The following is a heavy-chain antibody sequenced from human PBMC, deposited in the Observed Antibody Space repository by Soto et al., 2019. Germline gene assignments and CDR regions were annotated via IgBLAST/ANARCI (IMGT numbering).Heavy chain of an antibody. CDR3: ARGLKLYYYGSGSYYHKTHFDY. D-gene: IGHD3-10*01. Sequence: GGPLSLPRAASGFTFSAYYMGGTRPAPGKGLEGVSYISSSGSTIYYADSVKGRFTISRDNAKNSLYLQMNSLRAEDTALYYCARGLKLYYYGSGSYYHKTHFDYWGQGTLVTSPQ. J-gene: IGHJ4*02. CDR2: ISSSGSTI. V-gene: IGHV3-11*01. CDR1: GFTFSAYY.